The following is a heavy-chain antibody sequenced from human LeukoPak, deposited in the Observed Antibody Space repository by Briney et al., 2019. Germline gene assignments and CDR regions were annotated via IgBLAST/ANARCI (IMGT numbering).Heavy chain of an antibody. D-gene: IGHD3-3*01. J-gene: IGHJ4*02. V-gene: IGHV3-21*01. CDR2: ISSSSSYI. CDR3: ARDRAWNYFDY. CDR1: GFTFSSYS. Sequence: GGSLRLSCAASGFTFSSYSMNWVRQAPGKGLEWVSSISSSSSYIYYADSVKGRFTISRDNAKNSLYLQMNSLRAEDTAVYYCARDRAWNYFDYWGQGTLVTVSS.